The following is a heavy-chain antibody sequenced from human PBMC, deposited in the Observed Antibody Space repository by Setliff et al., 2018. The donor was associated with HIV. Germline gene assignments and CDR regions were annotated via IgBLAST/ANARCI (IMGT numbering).Heavy chain of an antibody. V-gene: IGHV4-39*07. J-gene: IGHJ5*02. CDR3: ARDVAYGSGSYNWFDP. CDR1: GGSISSGIQY. Sequence: PSETLSLTCNVSGGSISSGIQYWGWVRQSPGKGLEWIGTISYSGSSNYNPSLKSRVTLSVDTSKNQFSLNLTSVTAADTAIYYCARDVAYGSGSYNWFDPWGQGTLVTVSS. CDR2: ISYSGSS. D-gene: IGHD3-10*01.